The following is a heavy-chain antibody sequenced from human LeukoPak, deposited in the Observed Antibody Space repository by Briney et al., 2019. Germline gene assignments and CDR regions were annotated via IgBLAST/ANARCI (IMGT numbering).Heavy chain of an antibody. V-gene: IGHV4-59*01. CDR2: IYYSGST. Sequence: PSETLSLTCTVSGGSISSYYWSWIRQPPGKGLEWIGYIYYSGSTNYNPSLKSRVTISVDMSKNQFSLKLSSVTAADTAVYYCARARIQSSWYGKIFDYWGQGTLVTVSS. J-gene: IGHJ4*02. D-gene: IGHD6-13*01. CDR1: GGSISSYY. CDR3: ARARIQSSWYGKIFDY.